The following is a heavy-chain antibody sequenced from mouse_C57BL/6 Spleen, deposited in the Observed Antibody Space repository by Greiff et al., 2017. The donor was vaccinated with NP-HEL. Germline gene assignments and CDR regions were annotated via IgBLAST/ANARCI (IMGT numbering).Heavy chain of an antibody. CDR3: AMMGYYGRWEFDLYY. J-gene: IGHJ2*01. D-gene: IGHD1-1*01. Sequence: EVQLQQPGHELVKPGASVKISCKASGYKFTDYYTNRVKQSHRKSPERTGDINPNTGGTSYNQKFKGKATLTVDKASSTAYLELRSLTSEASAVYDCAMMGYYGRWEFDLYYWGQGATLTV. V-gene: IGHV1-26*01. CDR1: GYKFTDYY. CDR2: INPNTGGT.